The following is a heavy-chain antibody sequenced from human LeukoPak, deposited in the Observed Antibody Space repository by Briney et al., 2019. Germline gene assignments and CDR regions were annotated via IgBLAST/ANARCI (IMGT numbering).Heavy chain of an antibody. CDR3: ARGSSGWYMYYFDY. V-gene: IGHV1-8*01. D-gene: IGHD6-19*01. CDR1: GYTFTSYD. CDR2: MNPNSGNT. Sequence: ASVKVSCKASGYTFTSYDINWVRQATGQGLEWMGWMNPNSGNTGYAQKFQGRVTMTRNTSISTAYMELSSLRSEDTAVYYCARGSSGWYMYYFDYWGQGTLVPSPQ. J-gene: IGHJ4*02.